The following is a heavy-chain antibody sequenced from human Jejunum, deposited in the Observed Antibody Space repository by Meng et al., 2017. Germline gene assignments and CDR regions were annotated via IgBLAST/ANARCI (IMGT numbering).Heavy chain of an antibody. CDR1: GGSISGYY. D-gene: IGHD2-15*01. Sequence: QVQLQESGPGLVKPSETLSLTCTVSGGSISGYYGSWIRQPPGKGLEWIGYIYYSGNTNYNPSLKSRVTISVDTSKNQFSLKLRSVTAADTAIYYCAIGGTYCSGGSCYGPWGQGTLVIVSS. J-gene: IGHJ5*02. V-gene: IGHV4-59*01. CDR3: AIGGTYCSGGSCYGP. CDR2: IYYSGNT.